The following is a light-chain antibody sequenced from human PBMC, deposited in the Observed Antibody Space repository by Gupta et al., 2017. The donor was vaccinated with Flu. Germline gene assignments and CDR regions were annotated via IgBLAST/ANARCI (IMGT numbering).Light chain of an antibody. CDR3: SSYTKINTGV. J-gene: IGLJ2*01. CDR1: SSDIGAYKF. CDR2: DVS. Sequence: QSALTQPASVSGSPGQSITISCTRTSSDIGAYKFVSWYQKHPGKAPKVIIYDVSNRPSGVSDRFSGSKSGNTASLIISGLQTEDEADYYCSSYTKINTGVFGGGTKLTVL. V-gene: IGLV2-14*01.